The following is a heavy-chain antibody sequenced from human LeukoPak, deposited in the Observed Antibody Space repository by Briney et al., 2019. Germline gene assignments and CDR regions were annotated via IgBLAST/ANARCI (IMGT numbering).Heavy chain of an antibody. CDR2: ISYDGSNK. V-gene: IGHV3-30*18. D-gene: IGHD3-9*01. CDR3: AKPHLVIRYFDWADY. Sequence: PGRSLRLSCAASGFTFSSYGMHWVRQAPGKGLEWVAVISYDGSNKYYADSVKGRFTISRDNSKNTLYLQMNSLRAEDTAVYYCAKPHLVIRYFDWADYRGQGTLVTVSS. J-gene: IGHJ4*02. CDR1: GFTFSSYG.